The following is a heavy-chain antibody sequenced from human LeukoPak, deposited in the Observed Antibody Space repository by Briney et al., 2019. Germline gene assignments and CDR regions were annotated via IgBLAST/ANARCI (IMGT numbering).Heavy chain of an antibody. D-gene: IGHD6-19*01. CDR3: ATVSAWGWSL. Sequence: GASARVSCKLSVYTFTSYTSSFGPQAPGQGLEWMGWISAYNGNTNYAQKLQGRVTMTTDTFTSTAYMELRSLRSDDTAVYYCATVSAWGWSLWGQEPWSPSPQ. J-gene: IGHJ4*02. V-gene: IGHV1-18*01. CDR2: ISAYNGNT. CDR1: VYTFTSYT.